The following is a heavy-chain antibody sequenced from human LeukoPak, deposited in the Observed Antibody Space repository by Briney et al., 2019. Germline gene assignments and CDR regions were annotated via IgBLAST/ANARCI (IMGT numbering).Heavy chain of an antibody. J-gene: IGHJ3*02. D-gene: IGHD6-13*01. CDR3: AKDDSYSSSWRTEMRAFDI. Sequence: PGRSLRLSCAASGFTFSSYGMHWVRQAPGKGLEWVAFIRYDGSNKYYADSVKGRFTISRDNSKNTLYLQMNSLRAEDTAVYYCAKDDSYSSSWRTEMRAFDIWGQGTMVTVSS. V-gene: IGHV3-30*02. CDR2: IRYDGSNK. CDR1: GFTFSSYG.